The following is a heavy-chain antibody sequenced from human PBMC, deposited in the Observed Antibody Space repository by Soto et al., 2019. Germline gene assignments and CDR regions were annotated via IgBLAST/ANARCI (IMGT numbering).Heavy chain of an antibody. CDR3: AKDIIRAMGTLKPRDYYYGMDV. V-gene: IGHV3-9*01. J-gene: IGHJ6*02. D-gene: IGHD5-18*01. Sequence: EVQLVESGGGLVQPGRSLRLSCAASGFTFDDYAMHWVRQAPGKGLEWVSGISWNSGSIGYADSVKGRFTISRDNAKNAWYLQKNSLRGEDTALYYWAKDIIRAMGTLKPRDYYYGMDVWGQGTTVTVSS. CDR2: ISWNSGSI. CDR1: GFTFDDYA.